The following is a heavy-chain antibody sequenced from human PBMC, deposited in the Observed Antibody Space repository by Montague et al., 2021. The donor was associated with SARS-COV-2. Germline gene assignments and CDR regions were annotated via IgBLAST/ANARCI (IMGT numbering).Heavy chain of an antibody. CDR2: INYSGST. J-gene: IGHJ4*02. CDR3: ARVSPGWRPFDPYFDY. V-gene: IGHV4-59*12. D-gene: IGHD5-24*01. CDR1: GGSISSYY. Sequence: SETLSLTCTVSGGSISSYYWSWIRQPPGKGLEWIGEINYSGSTNYNPSLKSRVTISVDTSKNQLSLKLSSVTAADTAVYYCARVSPGWRPFDPYFDYWGQGTLVTVSS.